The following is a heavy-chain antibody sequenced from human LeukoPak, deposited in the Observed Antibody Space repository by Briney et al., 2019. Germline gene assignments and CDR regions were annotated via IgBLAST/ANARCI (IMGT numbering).Heavy chain of an antibody. CDR2: ISAYNGNT. CDR3: ARGGVYDYVWGSYRYHPICFDY. Sequence: ASVKVSCKASGYIFTSYGISWARQAPGQGLEWMGWISAYNGNTNYAQKLQGRVTMTTDTSTSTAYMELRSLRSDDTAVYYCARGGVYDYVWGSYRYHPICFDYWGQGTLVTVSS. V-gene: IGHV1-18*01. J-gene: IGHJ4*02. D-gene: IGHD3-16*02. CDR1: GYIFTSYG.